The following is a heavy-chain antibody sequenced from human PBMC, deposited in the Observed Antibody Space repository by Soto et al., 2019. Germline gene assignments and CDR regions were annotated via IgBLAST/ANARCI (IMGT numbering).Heavy chain of an antibody. Sequence: EVQLVESGGGLVKPGGSLRLSCAASGFAFNIYSMTWVRQAPGKGLEWVSSISSSSGTIYYADSVKGRFTISRDNANKSLYLQMNSLSAEDTAVYFCAAGTIVGANGSEYWGQGTLVTVSS. D-gene: IGHD1-26*01. J-gene: IGHJ4*02. CDR2: ISSSSGTI. V-gene: IGHV3-21*01. CDR1: GFAFNIYS. CDR3: AAGTIVGANGSEY.